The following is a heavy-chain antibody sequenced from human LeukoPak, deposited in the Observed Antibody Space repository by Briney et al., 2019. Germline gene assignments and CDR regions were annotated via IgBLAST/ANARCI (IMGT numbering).Heavy chain of an antibody. D-gene: IGHD5-24*01. J-gene: IGHJ4*02. Sequence: SVKVSCKASGGTFSSYAISWVRQAPGQGLEWMGRIIPILGIANYAQKSQGRVTITADKSTSTAYMELSSLRSEDTAVYYCARDARDGYIYFDYWGQGTLVTVSS. V-gene: IGHV1-69*04. CDR2: IIPILGIA. CDR3: ARDARDGYIYFDY. CDR1: GGTFSSYA.